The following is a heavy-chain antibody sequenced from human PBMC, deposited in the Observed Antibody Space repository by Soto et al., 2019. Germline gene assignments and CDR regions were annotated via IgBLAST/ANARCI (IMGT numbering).Heavy chain of an antibody. CDR2: INPANGDT. J-gene: IGHJ4*02. V-gene: IGHV1-3*01. D-gene: IGHD1-26*01. Sequence: QVQLVQSGAEVKKPRASVKVSCKASGYTFTHFVIQWVRQAPGQRLEWLGWINPANGDTQYSQTLQGRVTITSDTSASTVYMELSSLSSGDTALYYCAREYRHNGNYYGSYWGQGTLVTVSS. CDR3: AREYRHNGNYYGSY. CDR1: GYTFTHFV.